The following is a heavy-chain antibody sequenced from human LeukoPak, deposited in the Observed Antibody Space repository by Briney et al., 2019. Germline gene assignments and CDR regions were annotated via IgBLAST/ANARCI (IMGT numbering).Heavy chain of an antibody. D-gene: IGHD6-13*01. CDR1: GFTFSTYG. Sequence: GRSLRLSCAASGFTFSTYGMHWVRQAPGKGLEWVAVIWYDGSNKYYADSVKGRFTISRDNSKNTLYLQMNSLRAEDTAVYYCARDPGFSSSWYVDYWGQGTLVTVSS. J-gene: IGHJ4*02. V-gene: IGHV3-33*01. CDR2: IWYDGSNK. CDR3: ARDPGFSSSWYVDY.